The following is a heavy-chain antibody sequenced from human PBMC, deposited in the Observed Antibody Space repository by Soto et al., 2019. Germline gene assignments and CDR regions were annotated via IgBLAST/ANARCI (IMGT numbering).Heavy chain of an antibody. CDR1: GYIFTSYG. CDR3: ARDRPDYDFWSGNSLFDP. CDR2: ISAFTGNT. J-gene: IGHJ5*02. D-gene: IGHD3-3*01. Sequence: GASVKVSCKASGYIFTSYGITWVRQAPGQGLEWMGWISAFTGNTDYAQKLQGRVTMTTDTSTSTAYMELRSLRSDDTAVYYCARDRPDYDFWSGNSLFDPWGQGTQVTVSS. V-gene: IGHV1-18*01.